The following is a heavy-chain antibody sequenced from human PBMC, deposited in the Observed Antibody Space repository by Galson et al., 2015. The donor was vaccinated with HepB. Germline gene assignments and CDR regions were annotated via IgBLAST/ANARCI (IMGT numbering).Heavy chain of an antibody. J-gene: IGHJ6*02. CDR2: IKQDGSEK. D-gene: IGHD6-13*01. Sequence: SLSLSCAASGFTFSSYWMSWVRQAPGKGLEWVANIKQDGSEKYYVDSVKGRFTISRDNAKNSLYLQMNSLRAEDTAVYYCARDAGIAAAGTGYYYYGMDVWGQGTTVTVSS. CDR3: ARDAGIAAAGTGYYYYGMDV. V-gene: IGHV3-7*03. CDR1: GFTFSSYW.